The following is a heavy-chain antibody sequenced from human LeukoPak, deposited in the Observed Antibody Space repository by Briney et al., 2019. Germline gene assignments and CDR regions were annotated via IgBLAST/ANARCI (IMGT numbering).Heavy chain of an antibody. CDR2: IYSGGST. V-gene: IGHV3-53*01. Sequence: GGSLRLSCAASGFTVSSNYMSWVRQAPGKGLEWVSVIYSGGSTYYADSVKGRFTISRDNSKNTLYLQMNSLRAEDTAVYYCARGLSSSWYCFDYWGQGTLVTVSS. CDR1: GFTVSSNY. CDR3: ARGLSSSWYCFDY. J-gene: IGHJ4*02. D-gene: IGHD6-13*01.